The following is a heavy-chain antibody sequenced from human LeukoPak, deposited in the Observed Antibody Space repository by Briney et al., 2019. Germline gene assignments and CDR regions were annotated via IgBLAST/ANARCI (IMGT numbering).Heavy chain of an antibody. J-gene: IGHJ4*02. CDR2: ISAYNGNT. Sequence: VASVKVSCKASGYTFTGYYMHWVRQAPGQGLEWMGWISAYNGNTNYAQKLQGRVTMTTDTSTSTAYMELRSLRSDDTAVYYCARGYYYDSSGYLDYWGQGTLVTVSS. V-gene: IGHV1-18*04. CDR1: GYTFTGYY. CDR3: ARGYYYDSSGYLDY. D-gene: IGHD3-22*01.